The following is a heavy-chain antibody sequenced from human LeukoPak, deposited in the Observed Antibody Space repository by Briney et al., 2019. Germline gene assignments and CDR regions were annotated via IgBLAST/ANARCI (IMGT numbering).Heavy chain of an antibody. CDR1: GGSISDYY. CDR2: IYYSGST. Sequence: PSETLSLTCTVSGGSISDYYWSWIRQPPGKGLEWIGYIYYSGSTNYNPSLKSRVTISLDTSKNQFSLRLSSVTAADTAVYYCAREVAYWGQGILVTVSS. V-gene: IGHV4-59*12. CDR3: AREVAY. J-gene: IGHJ4*02.